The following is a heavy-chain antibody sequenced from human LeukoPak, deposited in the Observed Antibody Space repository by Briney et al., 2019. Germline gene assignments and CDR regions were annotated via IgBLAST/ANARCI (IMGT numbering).Heavy chain of an antibody. CDR2: INWNGDIT. V-gene: IGHV3-20*04. J-gene: IGHJ4*02. CDR3: TRDETGIDY. Sequence: GGSLRLSCAASGFIFDDFGMTWVRQAPGRGLEWVSSINWNGDITPYADSVKGRFTISRDNAKNALYLQMNSLRPEDTALYFCTRDETGIDYWGQGTLVTVSS. CDR1: GFIFDDFG. D-gene: IGHD1-1*01.